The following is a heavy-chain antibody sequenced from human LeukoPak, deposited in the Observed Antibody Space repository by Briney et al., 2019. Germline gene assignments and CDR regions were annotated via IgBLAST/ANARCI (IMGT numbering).Heavy chain of an antibody. D-gene: IGHD3-9*01. V-gene: IGHV1-18*01. CDR3: ARVLGLRGDILTGYDIEDDRDYYYYYLDV. CDR2: ISAYSGNT. CDR1: GYTFTTYA. Sequence: GASVKVSCKASGYTFTTYAMNWVRQAPGQGLEWMGWISAYSGNTIYAQKVQGRVTMTTDTSTNTVYMELRSLTSDDTAVYYCARVLGLRGDILTGYDIEDDRDYYYYYLDVWGKGTTVTISS. J-gene: IGHJ6*03.